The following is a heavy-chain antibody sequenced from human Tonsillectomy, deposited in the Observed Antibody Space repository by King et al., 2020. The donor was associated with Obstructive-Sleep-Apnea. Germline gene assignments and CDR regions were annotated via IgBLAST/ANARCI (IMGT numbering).Heavy chain of an antibody. D-gene: IGHD1-26*01. CDR3: ANVPLDSDNLFDY. Sequence: VQLVESGGGVVQPGRSLRLSCAASGFTFSSYGMHWVRQAPGKGLEWVAFIRYDGSNKYYADSVKGRFTISRDNSKNTLYLQMNSLRAEDTAVYYCANVPLDSDNLFDYWGQGTLVTVSS. CDR2: IRYDGSNK. V-gene: IGHV3-30*02. CDR1: GFTFSSYG. J-gene: IGHJ4*02.